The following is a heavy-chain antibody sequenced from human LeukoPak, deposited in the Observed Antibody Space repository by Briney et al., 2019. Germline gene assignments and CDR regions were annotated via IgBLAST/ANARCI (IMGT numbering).Heavy chain of an antibody. CDR2: INHSGST. J-gene: IGHJ4*02. V-gene: IGHV4-34*01. D-gene: IGHD2-15*01. CDR3: ATPGGYCIGDSCYYNY. Sequence: PSETLSLTCAVYGGSFSGYYWSWIRQPPGKGLEWIGEINHSGSTNYNPSLKSRVTISVDTSKNQFSLKLSSVTAADTAVYYCATPGGYCIGDSCYYNYWRQGTLVTVSS. CDR1: GGSFSGYY.